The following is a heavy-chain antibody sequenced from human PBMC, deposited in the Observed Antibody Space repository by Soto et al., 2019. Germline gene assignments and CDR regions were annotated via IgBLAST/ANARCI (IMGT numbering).Heavy chain of an antibody. J-gene: IGHJ4*02. CDR3: ARGCGDSHDH. D-gene: IGHD4-17*01. Sequence: QVQLVQSGAEVKKTGSSVKVSCKASGGTFSSYTISWVRQAPGQGLEWMGRIIPMFGIANYAQKFQGRVTIAADTSTTTAYMGRSSLRSEDTAVCYCARGCGDSHDHWGQGTLVTVSS. CDR2: IIPMFGIA. CDR1: GGTFSSYT. V-gene: IGHV1-69*02.